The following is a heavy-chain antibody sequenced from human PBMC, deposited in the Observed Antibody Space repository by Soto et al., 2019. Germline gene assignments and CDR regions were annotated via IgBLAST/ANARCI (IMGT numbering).Heavy chain of an antibody. J-gene: IGHJ4*02. V-gene: IGHV4-59*01. CDR3: ARSSGWLRPFDY. CDR1: GGSISSYY. D-gene: IGHD5-12*01. CDR2: IYYSGST. Sequence: SETLSLTCTVSGGSISSYYWSWIRQPPGKGLEWIGYIYYSGSTNYNPSLKSRVTISVDTSKNQFSLKLSSVTAADTAVYYCARSSGWLRPFDYCGQGTLVTVSS.